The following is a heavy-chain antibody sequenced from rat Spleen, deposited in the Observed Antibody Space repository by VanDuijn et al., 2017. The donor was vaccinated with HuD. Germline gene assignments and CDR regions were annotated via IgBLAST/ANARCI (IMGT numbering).Heavy chain of an antibody. J-gene: IGHJ2*01. CDR2: ISPSGGST. Sequence: EVQLVESGGGLVQPGRSLKLSCAASGFTFSNYGMHWIRQAPTKGLEWVASISPSGGSTYYRDSVKGRFTISRDNAKSTLYLQMDSLRSEDTATYYCATGGNSDGYYHPYFDYWGQGVMVTVSS. CDR3: ATGGNSDGYYHPYFDY. D-gene: IGHD1-12*03. CDR1: GFTFSNYG. V-gene: IGHV5-19*01.